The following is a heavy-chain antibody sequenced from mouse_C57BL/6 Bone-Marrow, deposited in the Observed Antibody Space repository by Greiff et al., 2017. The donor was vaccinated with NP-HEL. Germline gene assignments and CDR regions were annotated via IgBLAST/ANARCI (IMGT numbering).Heavy chain of an antibody. J-gene: IGHJ4*01. CDR3: TTVLLSYAMDY. CDR2: IDPENGDT. Sequence: VQLQQSGAELVRPGASVKLSCTASGFNIKDDYMHWVKQRPEQGLEWIGWIDPENGDTEYASKFQGKATITADTSSNTDYLQLSSLTSEDTAVYYCTTVLLSYAMDYWGQGTSVTVSS. V-gene: IGHV14-4*01. CDR1: GFNIKDDY. D-gene: IGHD1-1*01.